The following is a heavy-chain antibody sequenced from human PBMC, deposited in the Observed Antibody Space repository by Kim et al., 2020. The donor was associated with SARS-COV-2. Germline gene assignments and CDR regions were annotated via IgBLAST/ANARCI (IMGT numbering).Heavy chain of an antibody. CDR3: AKTSWAAAAGTGY. CDR1: GFTFSSHA. CDR2: ISGSGTST. J-gene: IGHJ4*02. Sequence: GGSLRLSCAVSGFTFSSHAMSWVRQAPGKGLEWVSGISGSGTSTHYTDSVKGRFTISRDNSKNTLHLQMNSLRAEDTAVYYCAKTSWAAAAGTGYWGQGT. V-gene: IGHV3-23*01. D-gene: IGHD6-13*01.